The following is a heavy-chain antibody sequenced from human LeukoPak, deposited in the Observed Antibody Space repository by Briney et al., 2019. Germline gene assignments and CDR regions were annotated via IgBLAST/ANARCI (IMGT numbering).Heavy chain of an antibody. CDR3: ARSEEYGSGSYSAFDI. CDR2: ISTSGST. CDR1: GGSISSYY. D-gene: IGHD3-10*01. V-gene: IGHV4-4*07. J-gene: IGHJ3*02. Sequence: SETLSLTCTVSGGSISSYYWSWIRQPAGKGLESIGHISTSGSTNYNPSLKSRVTMSVDTSKNQFSLKLSSVTAADTAVYYCARSEEYGSGSYSAFDIWGQGTMVTVSS.